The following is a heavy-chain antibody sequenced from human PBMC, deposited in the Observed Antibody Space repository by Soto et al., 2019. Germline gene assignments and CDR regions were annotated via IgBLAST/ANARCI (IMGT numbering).Heavy chain of an antibody. D-gene: IGHD3-3*01. CDR2: ISGSGGST. V-gene: IGHV3-23*01. CDR3: AKVYGTIFGVVTYYYYYYMDV. CDR1: GFTFSSYA. Sequence: EVQLLESGGGLVQPGGSLRLSCAASGFTFSSYAMSWVRQAPGKGLEWVSAISGSGGSTYYADSVKGRFTISRDNSKNTLYLQRNSLRAEDTAVYYCAKVYGTIFGVVTYYYYYYMDVWGKGTTVTVSS. J-gene: IGHJ6*03.